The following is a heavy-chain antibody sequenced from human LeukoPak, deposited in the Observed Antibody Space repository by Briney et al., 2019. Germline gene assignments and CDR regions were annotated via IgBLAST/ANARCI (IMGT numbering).Heavy chain of an antibody. Sequence: GGSLRLSCAASGFTFSTYSMNWVRQAPGKGLEWVSYISGSSGTMYYADSVKGRFTISRDNAKNSLYLQVNSVRDEDTAVYYCARGSTHYYYGMDVWGQGTTVTVSS. CDR2: ISGSSGTM. J-gene: IGHJ6*02. CDR3: ARGSTHYYYGMDV. V-gene: IGHV3-48*02. CDR1: GFTFSTYS.